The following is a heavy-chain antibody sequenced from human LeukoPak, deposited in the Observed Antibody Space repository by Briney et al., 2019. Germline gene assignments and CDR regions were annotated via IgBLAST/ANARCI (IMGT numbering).Heavy chain of an antibody. CDR2: ISSSGSTI. D-gene: IGHD3-3*01. J-gene: IGHJ5*02. CDR3: ARDKEWLLDNWFDP. Sequence: PGGSLRLSCAASGFTFSDYYMSWIRQAPGKGLEWVSYISSSGSTIYYADSVKGRFTISRDNAKNSLYLQMNSLRAEDTAVYYCARDKEWLLDNWFDPWGQGTLVTVSS. CDR1: GFTFSDYY. V-gene: IGHV3-11*04.